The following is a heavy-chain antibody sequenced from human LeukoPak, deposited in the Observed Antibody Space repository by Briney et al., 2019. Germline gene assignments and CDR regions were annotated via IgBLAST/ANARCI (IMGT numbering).Heavy chain of an antibody. CDR1: GGSFGGYY. CDR2: INHSGST. J-gene: IGHJ6*03. V-gene: IGHV4-34*01. D-gene: IGHD2-15*01. Sequence: SETLSLTCAVYGGSFGGYYWSWIRQPPGKGLEWIGEINHSGSTNYNPSLKSRVTISVDTSKNQFSLKLSSVTAADTAVYYCARGYCSGGSCYSYYYYNYMDVWGKGTTVTVSS. CDR3: ARGYCSGGSCYSYYYYNYMDV.